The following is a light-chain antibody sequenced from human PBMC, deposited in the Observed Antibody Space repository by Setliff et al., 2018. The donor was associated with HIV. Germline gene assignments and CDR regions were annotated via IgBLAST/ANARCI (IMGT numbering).Light chain of an antibody. Sequence: QSVLTQPASVSGSPGQSITLSCTGTSSDVGAYDFVSWYQHHPGKAPKLIIYEVTNRPSGVSNRFSGSKSGNTASLTISGLQAEDEADYYCSSFTTRSTAVFGSGTKVTVL. V-gene: IGLV2-14*01. CDR2: EVT. CDR3: SSFTTRSTAV. J-gene: IGLJ1*01. CDR1: SSDVGAYDF.